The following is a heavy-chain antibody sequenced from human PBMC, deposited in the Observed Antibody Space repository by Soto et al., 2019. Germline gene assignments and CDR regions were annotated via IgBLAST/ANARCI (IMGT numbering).Heavy chain of an antibody. CDR3: ASMNYDFWCGYLAPYYYYYGMDV. Sequence: GASVKVSCKASGYTFTSYAMHWVRQAPGQRLEWMGWINAGNGNTKYSQKFQGRVTITRDTSASTAYMELSSLRSEDTAVYYCASMNYDFWCGYLAPYYYYYGMDVWGQGTTVTVSS. CDR2: INAGNGNT. D-gene: IGHD3-3*01. CDR1: GYTFTSYA. J-gene: IGHJ6*02. V-gene: IGHV1-3*01.